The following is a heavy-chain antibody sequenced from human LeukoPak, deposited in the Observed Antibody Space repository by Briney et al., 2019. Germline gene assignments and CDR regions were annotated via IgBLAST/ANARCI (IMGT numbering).Heavy chain of an antibody. CDR1: GYSISSGYY. CDR2: IYHSGST. V-gene: IGHV4-38-2*02. CDR3: AREPSYSSSSDY. J-gene: IGHJ4*02. D-gene: IGHD6-6*01. Sequence: PSETLSLTCTVSGYSISSGYYWGWIRQPPGKGLEWIGSIYHSGSTYYNPSLKSRVTISVDTSKNQFSLKLSSVTAADTAVYYCAREPSYSSSSDYWGQGTLVTVSS.